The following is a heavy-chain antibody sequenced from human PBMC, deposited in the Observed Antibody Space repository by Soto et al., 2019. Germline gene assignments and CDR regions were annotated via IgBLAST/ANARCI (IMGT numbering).Heavy chain of an antibody. D-gene: IGHD6-13*01. Sequence: EVQVVESGGGLVQPGGSLRLSCVVSGFTFSSYWMSWVRQAPGKGLEWVANIKRDGSEKYYVDSVKGRFTISRDNAKNSLYLQMNSLRAEDTAVYYCARAPRSWYGVYWGQGTLVTVSS. CDR2: IKRDGSEK. CDR1: GFTFSSYW. J-gene: IGHJ4*02. V-gene: IGHV3-7*03. CDR3: ARAPRSWYGVY.